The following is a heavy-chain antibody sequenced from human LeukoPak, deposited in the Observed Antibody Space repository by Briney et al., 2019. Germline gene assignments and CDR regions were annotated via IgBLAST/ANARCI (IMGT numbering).Heavy chain of an antibody. CDR1: GYTFTGYY. V-gene: IGHV1-2*02. Sequence: ASVKVSCKASGYTFTGYYIHWVQQAPGQGLEWMGWINPNSGGRNYAQKFQGRVTMTTDTSTSTVYMEVRGLRSDDTAMYYCARDVGITVADSFDPWGQGTLVTVSS. J-gene: IGHJ5*02. D-gene: IGHD6-13*01. CDR2: INPNSGGR. CDR3: ARDVGITVADSFDP.